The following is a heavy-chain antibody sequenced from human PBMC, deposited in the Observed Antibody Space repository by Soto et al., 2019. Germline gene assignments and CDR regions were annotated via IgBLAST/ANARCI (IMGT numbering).Heavy chain of an antibody. J-gene: IGHJ4*02. D-gene: IGHD6-19*01. CDR3: AKVTGVAVTFFDY. V-gene: IGHV4-59*01. CDR1: GGSISSYY. CDR2: IYYSGST. Sequence: SETLSLTCTVSGGSISSYYCSWIRQPPGKGLEWIGYIYYSGSTNYNPSLKSRVTISVDTSKNQFSLKLSSVTAADTAVYYCAKVTGVAVTFFDYWGQGTLVTVSS.